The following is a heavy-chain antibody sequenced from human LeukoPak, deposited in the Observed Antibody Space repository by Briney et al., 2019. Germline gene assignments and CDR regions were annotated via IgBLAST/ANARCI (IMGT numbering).Heavy chain of an antibody. Sequence: GGSLRLSCAASGFTFSSYSMNWVRQAPGKGLEWVSSISSSSSYIYYADSVKGRFTISRDNAKNSLYLQMNSLRAEDTAVYYCARGGYYGDYSSNWFDPWGQGTLVTVSS. J-gene: IGHJ5*02. CDR3: ARGGYYGDYSSNWFDP. CDR1: GFTFSSYS. D-gene: IGHD4-17*01. V-gene: IGHV3-21*01. CDR2: ISSSSSYI.